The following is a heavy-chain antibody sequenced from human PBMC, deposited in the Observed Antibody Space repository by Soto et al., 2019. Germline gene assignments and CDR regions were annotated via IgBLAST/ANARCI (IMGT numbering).Heavy chain of an antibody. CDR2: IIPIRGIA. CDR3: ARDRGIAVAGDFDY. CDR1: GGTFSSYT. V-gene: IGHV1-69*08. Sequence: QVQLVQSGAGVKKPGSSVKVSCKASGGTFSSYTISWVRQAPGQGDEWMGRIIPIRGIANYAQKLQGRVTSTADKSTSTAYMELSSLRSEDTAVYYCARDRGIAVAGDFDYWGQGTLVTVSS. D-gene: IGHD6-19*01. J-gene: IGHJ4*02.